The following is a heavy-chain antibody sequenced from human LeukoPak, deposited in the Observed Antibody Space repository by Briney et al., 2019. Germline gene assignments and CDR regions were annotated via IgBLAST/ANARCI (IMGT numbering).Heavy chain of an antibody. V-gene: IGHV4-59*08. D-gene: IGHD3-16*02. J-gene: IGHJ6*03. CDR1: GGSIGTYY. CDR2: IYVTGN. Sequence: SQTLSLTCTVSGGSIGTYYWSWVRQSPGKGLEWIGYIYVTGNRYNPYLQSRVTISVDTSRNQFFLKMSSVTAADTAVYYCARHIGGGIEDMDVWGKGTKVTVSS. CDR3: ARHIGGGIEDMDV.